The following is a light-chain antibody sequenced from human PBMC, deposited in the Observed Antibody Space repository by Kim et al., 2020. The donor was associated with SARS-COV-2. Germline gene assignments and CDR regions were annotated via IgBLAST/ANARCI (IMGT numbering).Light chain of an antibody. Sequence: IQMTQSPSSLSASVGDRVTITCRASQSIRSYLNWYQQRPGKAPKALIYTASTLHSGVPSRFSGSGSGTDFTFTISSLQPGDCGTYYCQQTFSIPYSFGQGTKLEI. CDR3: QQTFSIPYS. CDR1: QSIRSY. V-gene: IGKV1-39*01. J-gene: IGKJ2*03. CDR2: TAS.